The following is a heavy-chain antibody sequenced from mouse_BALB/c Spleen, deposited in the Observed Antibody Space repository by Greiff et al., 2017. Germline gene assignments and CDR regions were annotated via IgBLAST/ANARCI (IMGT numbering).Heavy chain of an antibody. J-gene: IGHJ3*01. V-gene: IGHV2-2*02. CDR3: ARNGLGPFAY. Sequence: VKLQESGPGLVQPSQSLSITCTVSGFSLTSYGVHWVRQSPGKGLEWLGVIWSGGSTDYNAAFISRLSISKDNSKSQVFFKMNSLQANDTAIYYCARNGLGPFAYWGQGTLVTVSA. D-gene: IGHD4-1*01. CDR1: GFSLTSYG. CDR2: IWSGGST.